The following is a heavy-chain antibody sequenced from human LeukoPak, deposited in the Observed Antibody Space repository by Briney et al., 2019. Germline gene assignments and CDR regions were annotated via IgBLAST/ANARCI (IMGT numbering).Heavy chain of an antibody. D-gene: IGHD3-3*02. CDR2: LSDGGTP. J-gene: IGHJ4*02. Sequence: TSETLSLTCTVSGGSISSSSYYWGWIRQPPGKGLEWIGSLSDGGTPDYNPSLKSRVSMSIDTSKNQFSLRLRSPTAADTAIYYCGTSDSGSIFGVVISFWGQGTLVTVSS. CDR1: GGSISSSSYY. CDR3: GTSDSGSIFGVVISF. V-gene: IGHV4-39*07.